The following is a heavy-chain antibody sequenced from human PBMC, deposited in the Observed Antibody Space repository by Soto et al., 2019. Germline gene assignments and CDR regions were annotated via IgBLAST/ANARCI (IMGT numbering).Heavy chain of an antibody. J-gene: IGHJ4*02. D-gene: IGHD3-9*01. CDR1: GGSISSYY. CDR2: IYYSGST. Sequence: PSETLSLTCTVSGGSISSYYWSWIRQPPGKGLDWIGYIYYSGSTNYNPSLKSRVTISVDTSKNQFSLKLSSVTAADTAVYYCARLQGGYYDILTGYPIPFDYWGQGTLVTVSS. V-gene: IGHV4-59*08. CDR3: ARLQGGYYDILTGYPIPFDY.